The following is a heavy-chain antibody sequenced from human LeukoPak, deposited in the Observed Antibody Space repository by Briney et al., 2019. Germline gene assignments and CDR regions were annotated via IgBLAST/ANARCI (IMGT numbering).Heavy chain of an antibody. J-gene: IGHJ4*02. CDR3: ARTGLFLVDY. CDR2: INHSGST. V-gene: IGHV4-34*01. CDR1: GGSFSGYY. Sequence: SETLSLTCAVYGGSFSGYYWSWIRQPPGKGLEWIGEINHSGSTNYNPSLKSRVTISVDTSKNQFSLKLSSVTAADTAVYYCARTGLFLVDYWGQGTLVTVSS. D-gene: IGHD3-22*01.